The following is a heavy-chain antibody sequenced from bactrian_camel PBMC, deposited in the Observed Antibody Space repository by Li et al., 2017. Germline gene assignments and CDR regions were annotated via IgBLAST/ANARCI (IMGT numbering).Heavy chain of an antibody. CDR3: AAVSGY. V-gene: IGHV3S40*01. CDR1: GFTFSSYG. J-gene: IGHJ6*01. CDR2: INSGGTWT. Sequence: DVQLVESGGGLVQPGGSLRVSCEASGFTFSSYGMSWVRQASGKGLEWVSGINSGGTWTHYSDSVKGRFTISRDNAKNTLYLEMKSLKPEDTAVYFCAAVSGYWGQGTQVTVS.